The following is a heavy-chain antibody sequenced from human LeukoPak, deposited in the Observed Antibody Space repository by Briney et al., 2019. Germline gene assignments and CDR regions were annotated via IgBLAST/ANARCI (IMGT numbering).Heavy chain of an antibody. CDR2: IRSRAYGETT. Sequence: GGSLRLSCTASGFTFGDYAMSWVRQAPGKGLEWVGFIRSRAYGETTEYAASVKGRFTISRDDSKSIAYLQVNSLKTEDTAVYYCTRDANYDSSGYSAYYYYYYMGVWGKGTTVTFSS. J-gene: IGHJ6*03. D-gene: IGHD3-22*01. V-gene: IGHV3-49*04. CDR1: GFTFGDYA. CDR3: TRDANYDSSGYSAYYYYYYMGV.